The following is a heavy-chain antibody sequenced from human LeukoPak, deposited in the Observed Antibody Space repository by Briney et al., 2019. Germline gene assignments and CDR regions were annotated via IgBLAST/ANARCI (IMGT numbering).Heavy chain of an antibody. CDR2: IYYSGST. CDR1: GGSISSGDYY. V-gene: IGHV4-30-4*08. J-gene: IGHJ4*02. D-gene: IGHD6-13*01. CDR3: ARDRGGIEAAGYFDY. Sequence: SQTLSLTCTVSGGSISSGDYYWSWIRQPPGKGLEWIGYIYYSGSTYYNPSLKSRVTISVDTSKNQFSLKLSSVTAADMAVYYCARDRGGIEAAGYFDYWGQGTLVTVSS.